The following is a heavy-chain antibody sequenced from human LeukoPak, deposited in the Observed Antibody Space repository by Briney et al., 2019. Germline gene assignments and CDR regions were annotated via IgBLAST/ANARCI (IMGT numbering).Heavy chain of an antibody. J-gene: IGHJ4*02. CDR1: GFTFSSYG. CDR3: AKTNGYYSG. Sequence: GGSLRLSCAASGFTFSSYGMNWVRQAPGKGLEWVSGISGSGGTTYYADSVKGRFTISRDNSKNTLSLQVSSLRAEDTAVYYCAKTNGYYSGWGQGTLVTVSS. D-gene: IGHD3-22*01. CDR2: ISGSGGTT. V-gene: IGHV3-23*01.